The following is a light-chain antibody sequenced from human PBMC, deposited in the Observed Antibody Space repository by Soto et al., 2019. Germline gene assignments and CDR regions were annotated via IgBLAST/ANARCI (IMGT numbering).Light chain of an antibody. CDR1: SSDVGGYNY. J-gene: IGLJ1*01. CDR3: SSYTSSSTYV. CDR2: EVS. V-gene: IGLV2-14*01. Sequence: QSALTQPASVTGSPGQSITISCTGTSSDVGGYNYVSWYQQHPGKAPKLMIHEVSNRPSGVSNRFSGSKSGNTASLTISGLQAKDEADYYCSSYTSSSTYVFGTGTKLTVL.